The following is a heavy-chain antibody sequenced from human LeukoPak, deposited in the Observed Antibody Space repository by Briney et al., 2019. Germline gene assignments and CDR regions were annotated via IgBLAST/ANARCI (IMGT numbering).Heavy chain of an antibody. CDR2: ISYDGSNK. J-gene: IGHJ6*02. Sequence: PGGSLRLSCAASGFTFSSYGMHWVRQAPGKGLEWVAVISYDGSNKYYADSVKGRFTISRDNSKNTLYLQMNSLRAEDTAVYYCAKDTYDYYDSSGYGMDVWGQGTTVTVSS. V-gene: IGHV3-30*18. D-gene: IGHD3-22*01. CDR1: GFTFSSYG. CDR3: AKDTYDYYDSSGYGMDV.